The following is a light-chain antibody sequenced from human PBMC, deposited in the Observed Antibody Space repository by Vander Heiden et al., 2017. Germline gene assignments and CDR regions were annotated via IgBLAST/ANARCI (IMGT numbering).Light chain of an antibody. CDR3: HGDNAAGRT. Sequence: DIQMTQSPSSLSASVGDRVTITCRASPGISNYLAWYQQKPGKVPKLLIYAASTLQSGVPSRFSGSGSGTDFTLTIIILQPEDVATYYCHGDNAAGRTFGQGTKVEIK. V-gene: IGKV1-27*01. CDR2: AAS. J-gene: IGKJ1*01. CDR1: PGISNY.